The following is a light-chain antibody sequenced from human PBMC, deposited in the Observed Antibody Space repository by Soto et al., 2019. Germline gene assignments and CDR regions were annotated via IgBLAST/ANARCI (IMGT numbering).Light chain of an antibody. CDR3: LQYGSSPFT. CDR2: GAS. J-gene: IGKJ3*01. Sequence: DIVLTQSPGTLSLSPGERATLSCRASQSVSSNLAWYQQKPGQAPRLLIYGASSRATDIPDRFSGSGSRTDFTLTIRRLGPEDSAVYYCLQYGSSPFTFGPGTKVDIK. V-gene: IGKV3-20*01. CDR1: QSVSSN.